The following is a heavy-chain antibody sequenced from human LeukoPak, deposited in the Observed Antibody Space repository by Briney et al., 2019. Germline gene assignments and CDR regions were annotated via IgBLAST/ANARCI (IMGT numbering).Heavy chain of an antibody. D-gene: IGHD3-22*01. J-gene: IGHJ4*02. CDR1: GYTFTGYY. Sequence: ASVKVSCKASGYTFTGYYMHWVRQAPGQGLEWMGWINPNSGGTNYTQKFQGRVTMTRDTSISPAYMELRRLRSDDTAVYYCARDQSLVNDSSGYYAPFDYWGQGTLVTVSS. CDR3: ARDQSLVNDSSGYYAPFDY. V-gene: IGHV1-2*02. CDR2: INPNSGGT.